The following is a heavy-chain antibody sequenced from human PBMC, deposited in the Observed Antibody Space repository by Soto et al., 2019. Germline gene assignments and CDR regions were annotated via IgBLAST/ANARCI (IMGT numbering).Heavy chain of an antibody. Sequence: EVQLVESGGGLVKPGWSLRLSCAASGFTISNAWMSWVRQAPGMGLEWVGRIKTKTEGGTTDYAAPVRDRFTISTDDSKNTLYLQMNSLKTEDTAVYYCTRFPRGYSYVDCWGQGTLVTVSS. V-gene: IGHV3-15*07. J-gene: IGHJ4*02. CDR1: GFTISNAW. CDR2: IKTKTEGGTT. CDR3: TRFPRGYSYVDC. D-gene: IGHD5-18*01.